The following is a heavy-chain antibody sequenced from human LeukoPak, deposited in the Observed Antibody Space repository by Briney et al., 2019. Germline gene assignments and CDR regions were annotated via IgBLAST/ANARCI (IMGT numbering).Heavy chain of an antibody. Sequence: GGSLRLSCAASGFTFSSYWMHWVRQAPGKGLVWVSRINSDGSSTSYADSVKGRFTISRDNAKNTLYLQMNSLRAEDTAVYYCARVRYYDILTGYPDYWGQGTLVTVSS. V-gene: IGHV3-74*01. CDR3: ARVRYYDILTGYPDY. CDR2: INSDGSST. CDR1: GFTFSSYW. D-gene: IGHD3-9*01. J-gene: IGHJ4*02.